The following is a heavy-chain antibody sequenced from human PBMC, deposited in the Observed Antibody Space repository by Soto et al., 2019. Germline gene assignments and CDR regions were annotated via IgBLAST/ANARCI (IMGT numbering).Heavy chain of an antibody. CDR2: VSGSGGNT. J-gene: IGHJ4*02. V-gene: IGHV3-23*01. D-gene: IGHD6-19*01. CDR3: AKVPLSSVWYKVDV. CDR1: GLPLNRRS. Sequence: RLLSAACGLPLNRRSWTCEAKSPGKGLEWVSAVSGSGGNTYYADSVKGRFTVSRDNYKNTLYLQMNSLRAEDTALDYCAKVPLSSVWYKVDVWGPGT.